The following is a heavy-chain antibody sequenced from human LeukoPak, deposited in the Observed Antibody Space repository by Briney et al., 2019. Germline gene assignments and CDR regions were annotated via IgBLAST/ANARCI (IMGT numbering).Heavy chain of an antibody. CDR1: GFTFSSSC. V-gene: IGHV3-21*01. J-gene: IGHJ4*02. Sequence: GGSLRLSCAASGFTFSSSCMYGVRQAPGKGLEWVSAISSGSSSIYYADSVKGRFTISRDNAKNSLYLQMNSLRAEDTAVYYCARVGYSYGLDYFDYWGRGNLVTVSS. CDR2: ISSGSSSI. D-gene: IGHD5-18*01. CDR3: ARVGYSYGLDYFDY.